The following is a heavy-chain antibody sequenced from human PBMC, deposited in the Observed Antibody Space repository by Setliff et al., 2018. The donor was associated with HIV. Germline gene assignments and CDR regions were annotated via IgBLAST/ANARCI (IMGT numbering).Heavy chain of an antibody. J-gene: IGHJ4*02. V-gene: IGHV4-39*01. Sequence: PSETLSLTCTVSGGSISNFYWGWIRQPPGKGLEWIGSIYYSGSIYYNPSLKSRVTISVDTPNNHFSLRLSSVTAADTALYYCARQNSGWGVGLYYFDYWGQGTLVTVSS. D-gene: IGHD6-19*01. CDR3: ARQNSGWGVGLYYFDY. CDR2: IYYSGSI. CDR1: GGSISNFY.